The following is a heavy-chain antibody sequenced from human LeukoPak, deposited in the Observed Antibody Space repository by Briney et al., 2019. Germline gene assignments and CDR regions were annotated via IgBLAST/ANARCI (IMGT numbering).Heavy chain of an antibody. CDR1: RFTFSSYW. CDR3: ARGCSSTSCSGWFDP. CDR2: IKQDGSEK. Sequence: GGSLRLSCAASRFTFSSYWMTWVRQAPGKGLEWVANIKQDGSEKNYVDSVKGRFTISRDNAKNSLDLQMSSLRAEDTAIYYCARGCSSTSCSGWFDPWGQGTLVTVSS. V-gene: IGHV3-7*01. J-gene: IGHJ5*02. D-gene: IGHD2-2*01.